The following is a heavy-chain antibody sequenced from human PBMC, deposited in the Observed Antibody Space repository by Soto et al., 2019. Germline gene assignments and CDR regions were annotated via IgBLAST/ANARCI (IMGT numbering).Heavy chain of an antibody. CDR1: GGSFSGYY. Sequence: ETLSLTCAVYGGSFSGYYWSWIRQPPGKGLEWIGEINHSGSTNYNPSLKSRVTISVDTSKNQFSLKLSSVTAADTAVYYCATGLLIRANSFDPWGQGTLVTVPQ. CDR3: ATGLLIRANSFDP. J-gene: IGHJ5*02. V-gene: IGHV4-34*01. D-gene: IGHD3-10*01. CDR2: INHSGST.